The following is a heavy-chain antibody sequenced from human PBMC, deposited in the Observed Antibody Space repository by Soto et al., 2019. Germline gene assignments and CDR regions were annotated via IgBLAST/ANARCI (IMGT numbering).Heavy chain of an antibody. V-gene: IGHV4-30-4*01. J-gene: IGHJ3*02. Sequence: SETLSLTCTVSGGPVRDAYSYWTWIRQPPGKGLEWMGYLSYTGSTYYNPSLRNRATISVDESSNHLSLRLSSVTAADTAVYYCARELEGGVFDIWGRGTLVTVS. CDR3: ARELEGGVFDI. CDR2: LSYTGST. D-gene: IGHD2-8*02. CDR1: GGPVRDAYSY.